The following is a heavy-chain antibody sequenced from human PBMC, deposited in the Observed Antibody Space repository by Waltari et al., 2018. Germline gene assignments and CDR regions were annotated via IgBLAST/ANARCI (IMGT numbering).Heavy chain of an antibody. CDR2: IYYSGST. CDR3: ARGRDGGYFDY. V-gene: IGHV4-39*07. CDR1: GGSISSSSYY. Sequence: QLQLQESGPGLVKPSETLSLTCTVSGGSISSSSYYWGWIRQPPGKGLEWIGSIYYSGSTNYNPSLKSRVTISVDTSKNQFSLKLSSVTAADTAVYYCARGRDGGYFDYWGQGTLVTVSS. D-gene: IGHD2-15*01. J-gene: IGHJ4*02.